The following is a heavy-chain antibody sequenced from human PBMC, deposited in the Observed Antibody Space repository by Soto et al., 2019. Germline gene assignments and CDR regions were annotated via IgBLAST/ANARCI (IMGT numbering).Heavy chain of an antibody. V-gene: IGHV4-34*01. CDR3: GRGRGIAAAGIRMGYYMDV. CDR2: INHSGST. Sequence: PSETLSLTCAVYGGSFSGYYWSWIRQPPGKGLEWIGEINHSGSTNYNPSLKSRVTISVDTSKNQFSLKLSSVTAADTAVYYCGRGRGIAAAGIRMGYYMDVWGKGTTVTVSS. D-gene: IGHD6-13*01. J-gene: IGHJ6*03. CDR1: GGSFSGYY.